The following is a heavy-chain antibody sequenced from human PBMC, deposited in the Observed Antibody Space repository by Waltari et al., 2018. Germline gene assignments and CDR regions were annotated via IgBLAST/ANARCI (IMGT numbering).Heavy chain of an antibody. CDR3: ARDIGRDSSGWYGSDWFDP. CDR2: IYYSGST. J-gene: IGHJ5*02. D-gene: IGHD6-19*01. CDR1: GGSISSSSYY. Sequence: QLQLQESGPGLVKPSETLSLTCTVSGGSISSSSYYWGWIRQPPGKGLEWIGSIYYSGSTHYNPSLKSRVTISVDTSKIQFSVKLSSVTAADTAVYYCARDIGRDSSGWYGSDWFDPWGQGTLVTVSS. V-gene: IGHV4-39*07.